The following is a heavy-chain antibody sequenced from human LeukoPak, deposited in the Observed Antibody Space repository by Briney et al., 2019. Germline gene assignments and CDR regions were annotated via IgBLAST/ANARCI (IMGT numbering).Heavy chain of an antibody. D-gene: IGHD6-19*01. CDR3: ARTSGYSSLAF. Sequence: SQTLSLTGVISGDSISSNTASWNWIRQSPSRGLEWLGRTYYMSRWYDDYADSVRSRITINPDTSKNEFSLHLTSVTPDDTAMYYCARTSGYSSLAFWGQGTPVTVSS. V-gene: IGHV6-1*01. CDR2: TYYMSRWYD. CDR1: GDSISSNTAS. J-gene: IGHJ4*02.